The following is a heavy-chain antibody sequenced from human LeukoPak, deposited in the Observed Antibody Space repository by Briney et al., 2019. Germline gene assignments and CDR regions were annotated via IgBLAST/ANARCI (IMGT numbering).Heavy chain of an antibody. D-gene: IGHD6-13*01. J-gene: IGHJ4*02. CDR2: INPNSGGT. CDR1: GYTFTGYY. V-gene: IGHV1-2*02. CDR3: ARAVAAAGTMPRGY. Sequence: ASVKVSCKASGYTFTGYYMHWVRQAPGQGLEWMGWINPNSGGTNYAQKFQGRVTMTRDTSISTAYMELSRLRSDDTAVYYCARAVAAAGTMPRGYWGQGTLVTVSS.